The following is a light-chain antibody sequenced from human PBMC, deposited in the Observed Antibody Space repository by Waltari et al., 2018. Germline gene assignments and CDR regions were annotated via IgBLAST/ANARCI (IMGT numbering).Light chain of an antibody. Sequence: QPALTQPASVSGSPGQSITISCTGTSSAVGRYHYVSWYQHHPGTAPKLLIYGVSSRPSGVSSRFSGSKSGNTASLTISGLQAEDEADYYCSSYAGTSTRVVFGGGTKLTVL. CDR3: SSYAGTSTRVV. V-gene: IGLV2-14*03. CDR1: SSAVGRYHY. J-gene: IGLJ2*01. CDR2: GVS.